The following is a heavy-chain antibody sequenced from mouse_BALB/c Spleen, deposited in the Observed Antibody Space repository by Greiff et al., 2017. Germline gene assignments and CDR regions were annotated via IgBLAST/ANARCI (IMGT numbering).Heavy chain of an antibody. D-gene: IGHD1-1*01. CDR3: ARVGNYYVYWYFDV. Sequence: VQLQQSGAELVKPGASVKLSCTASGFNIKDTYMHWVKQRPEQGLEWIGRIDPANGNTKYDPKFQGKATITADTSSNTAYLQLSSLTSEDTAVYYCARVGNYYVYWYFDVWGAGTTVTVSS. CDR1: GFNIKDTY. J-gene: IGHJ1*01. V-gene: IGHV14-3*02. CDR2: IDPANGNT.